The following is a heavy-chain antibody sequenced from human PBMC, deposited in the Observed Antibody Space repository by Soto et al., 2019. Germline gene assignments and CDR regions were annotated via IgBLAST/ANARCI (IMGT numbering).Heavy chain of an antibody. D-gene: IGHD6-19*01. CDR2: ISGSGGST. Sequence: GGSLRLSCAASGFTFSSYAMSWVRQAPGKGLEWVSAISGSGGSTYYADSVKGRFTISRDNSKNTLYLQMNSLRAEDTAVYYCAKDPGRKWLVWDWFDPWGQGTLVTVSS. J-gene: IGHJ5*02. CDR3: AKDPGRKWLVWDWFDP. CDR1: GFTFSSYA. V-gene: IGHV3-23*01.